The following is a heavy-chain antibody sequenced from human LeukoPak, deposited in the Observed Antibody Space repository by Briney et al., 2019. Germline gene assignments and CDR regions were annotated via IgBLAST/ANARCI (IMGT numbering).Heavy chain of an antibody. V-gene: IGHV4-39*01. J-gene: IGHJ4*02. CDR1: GGSISSSFYY. D-gene: IGHD3-10*01. CDR3: ARHPRSYYGSGELFPFDQ. Sequence: SETLSLTCTVSGGSISSSFYYWGWIRQPPGKGLEWIGSIDYSGTTYYNPSLKSRVTISVDTSKIQFSLKLSSVTAADTAVYYCARHPRSYYGSGELFPFDQWGQGTLVTVSS. CDR2: IDYSGTT.